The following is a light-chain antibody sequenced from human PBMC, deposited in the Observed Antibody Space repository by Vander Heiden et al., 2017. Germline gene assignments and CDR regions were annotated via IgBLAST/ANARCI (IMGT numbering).Light chain of an antibody. Sequence: SSELTQDPAVSVALGQTVRITCQGDSLRSYYASWYQQKPGQAPVLVIYGKNNRPSAIPDRFSGSSAGNTASLTITGAQAEDEADYYCNSRDSSGKWVFGGGTKLTVL. CDR1: SLRSYY. J-gene: IGLJ3*02. CDR3: NSRDSSGKWV. CDR2: GKN. V-gene: IGLV3-19*01.